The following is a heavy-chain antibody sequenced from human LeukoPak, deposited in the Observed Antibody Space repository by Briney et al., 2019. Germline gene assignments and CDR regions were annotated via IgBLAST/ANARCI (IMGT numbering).Heavy chain of an antibody. D-gene: IGHD1-26*01. V-gene: IGHV4-61*02. J-gene: IGHJ4*02. CDR2: IYTSGST. CDR1: GSSISSGSYY. Sequence: PSQTLSLTCTVSGSSISSGSYYWSWIRQPAGKGLEWIGRIYTSGSTNYNPSLKSRVTISVDTSKNQFSPKLSSVTAADTAVYYCAREDIVGASPFDYWGQGTLVTVSS. CDR3: AREDIVGASPFDY.